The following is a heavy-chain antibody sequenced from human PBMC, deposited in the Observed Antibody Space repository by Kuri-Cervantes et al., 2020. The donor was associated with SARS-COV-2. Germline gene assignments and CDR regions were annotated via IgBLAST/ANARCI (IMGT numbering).Heavy chain of an antibody. J-gene: IGHJ4*02. CDR1: GFSFSNSY. Sequence: GESLKISCTASGFSFSNSYMSWIRQAPGKGLEWLAVISTDGTITHYADSVKGRFTISRDNSKSTLYLEMNSLRDEDTGVYYCAKETGAAGSSWMSYFDNWGLGTQVTVSS. CDR3: AKETGAAGSSWMSYFDN. D-gene: IGHD6-13*01. V-gene: IGHV3-30*18. CDR2: ISTDGTIT.